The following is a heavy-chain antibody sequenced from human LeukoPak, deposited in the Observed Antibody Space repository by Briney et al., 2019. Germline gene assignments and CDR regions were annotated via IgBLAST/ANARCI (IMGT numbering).Heavy chain of an antibody. CDR2: ISPSGGST. J-gene: IGHJ6*03. D-gene: IGHD1-26*01. CDR3: AKDWSYQGNYYCMDV. CDR1: GYTFTSNY. V-gene: IGHV1-46*01. Sequence: GASVKVSCKASGYTFTSNYMHWVRQAPGQGPEWMGVISPSGGSTTYAQKFQGRVTLTRDMSTSTDYLELSSLRSEDTAVYYCAKDWSYQGNYYCMDVWGKGTTVTISS.